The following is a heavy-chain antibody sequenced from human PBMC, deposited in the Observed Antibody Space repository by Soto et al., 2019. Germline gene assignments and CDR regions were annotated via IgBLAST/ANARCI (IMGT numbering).Heavy chain of an antibody. CDR2: INSDGSST. V-gene: IGHV3-74*01. J-gene: IGHJ2*01. CDR1: GFTFSRYW. D-gene: IGHD1-26*01. Sequence: EVQLVESGGGLVQPGGSLRLSCAASGFTFSRYWMHWVRQAPGKGLVWVSRINSDGSSTSYADSVKGRFNISRDNAKNTLYLQMPSLRAEDTAVSSCARRGPLNWYFDLWGRGTLVTVAS. CDR3: ARRGPLNWYFDL.